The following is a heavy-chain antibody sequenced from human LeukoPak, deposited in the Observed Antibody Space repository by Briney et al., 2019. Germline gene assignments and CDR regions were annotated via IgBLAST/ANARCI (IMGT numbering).Heavy chain of an antibody. CDR2: IYHSGST. D-gene: IGHD2/OR15-2a*01. CDR1: GYSISCGYY. V-gene: IGHV4-38-2*02. J-gene: IGHJ4*02. Sequence: SETLSLTCTVSGYSISCGYYWGWIRQPPGEGLEWIGSIYHSGSTYYNPSLKSRVTISVDTSKNQFSLKLSSVTAADTAVYYCARYFFEFRVRTIDYWGQGTLVTVSS. CDR3: ARYFFEFRVRTIDY.